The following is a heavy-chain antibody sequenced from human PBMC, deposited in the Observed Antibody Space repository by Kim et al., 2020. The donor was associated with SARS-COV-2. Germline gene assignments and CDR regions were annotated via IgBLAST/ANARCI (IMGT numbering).Heavy chain of an antibody. CDR2: IYYSGST. J-gene: IGHJ3*02. Sequence: SETLSLTCTVSGGSINNYYWSWIRQPPGKGLEWIGYIYYSGSTNYNPSLKSRVTISVDTSKNQFSLKLNSVTAADTAVYYCARAPSRKTFDIWGQGTMVT. V-gene: IGHV4-59*01. CDR3: ARAPSRKTFDI. CDR1: GGSINNYY.